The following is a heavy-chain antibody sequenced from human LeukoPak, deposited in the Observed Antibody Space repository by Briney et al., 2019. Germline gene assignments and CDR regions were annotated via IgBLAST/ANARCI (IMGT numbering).Heavy chain of an antibody. V-gene: IGHV4-34*01. CDR2: INYSGST. Sequence: SETLSLTCAVYGGSFSGYYWSWLRQPPGKGLARIGEINYSGSTNYNPSLKSRVTISVDTSKNQFSLKLSSVTAADTAVYYCARGTSMVRGVRFDYWGQGTLVTVSS. D-gene: IGHD3-10*01. CDR1: GGSFSGYY. J-gene: IGHJ4*02. CDR3: ARGTSMVRGVRFDY.